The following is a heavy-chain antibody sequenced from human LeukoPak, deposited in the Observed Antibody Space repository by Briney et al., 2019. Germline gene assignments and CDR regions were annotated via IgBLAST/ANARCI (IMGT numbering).Heavy chain of an antibody. Sequence: SETLSLTCTVSGGSISSGDYYWSWIRQPPGKGLEWIGYIYYSGSTYYNPSLKSRVTISVDTSKNQFSLKLSSVTAADTAVYYCARAGRLGELSFFDYWGQGTPVTVSP. CDR1: GGSISSGDYY. J-gene: IGHJ4*02. CDR2: IYYSGST. V-gene: IGHV4-30-4*01. CDR3: ARAGRLGELSFFDY. D-gene: IGHD3-16*02.